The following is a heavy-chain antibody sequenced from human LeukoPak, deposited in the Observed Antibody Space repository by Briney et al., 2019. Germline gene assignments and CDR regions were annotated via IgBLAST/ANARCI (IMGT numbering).Heavy chain of an antibody. V-gene: IGHV3-23*01. CDR1: GFTFDSCG. CDR2: ISGSGGAS. Sequence: GGSLRLSCAASGFTFDSCGMSWVRQAPGKGLEWVSSISGSGGASYYTDSVKGRFTISRDNSKNTLYVQMNSLRPDDTAVYYCAKDSSDYYFDYWGQGTLVTVSS. CDR3: AKDSSDYYFDY. J-gene: IGHJ4*02. D-gene: IGHD3-22*01.